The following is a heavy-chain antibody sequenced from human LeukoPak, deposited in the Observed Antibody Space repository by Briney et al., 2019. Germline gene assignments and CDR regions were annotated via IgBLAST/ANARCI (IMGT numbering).Heavy chain of an antibody. V-gene: IGHV1-46*01. Sequence: ASVKVSCKASGYTFTSYYMHWVRQAPGQGLEWMGIINPSGGSTSYAQKFQGRVTMTRDTSTSTVYMELSSLRSEDTAVYYCARDRQQLLWSGEPEGAFDIWGQGTMVTVSS. D-gene: IGHD3-10*01. CDR2: INPSGGST. J-gene: IGHJ3*02. CDR3: ARDRQQLLWSGEPEGAFDI. CDR1: GYTFTSYY.